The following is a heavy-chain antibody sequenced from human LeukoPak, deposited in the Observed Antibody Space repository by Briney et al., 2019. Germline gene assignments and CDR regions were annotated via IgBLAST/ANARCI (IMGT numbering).Heavy chain of an antibody. V-gene: IGHV3-30*18. Sequence: GGSLRLSCAASGFTFSSYGMHWVRQAPGKGLKWVAVISYDGSNKYYADSVKGRFTISRDNSKNTLYLQMNSLRAEDTAVYYCAKDGSIAVAGGFDYWGQGTLVTVSS. CDR3: AKDGSIAVAGGFDY. CDR1: GFTFSSYG. CDR2: ISYDGSNK. J-gene: IGHJ4*02. D-gene: IGHD6-19*01.